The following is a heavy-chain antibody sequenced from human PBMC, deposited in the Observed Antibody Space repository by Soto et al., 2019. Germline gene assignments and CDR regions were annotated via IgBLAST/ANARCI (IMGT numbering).Heavy chain of an antibody. Sequence: QVQLQESGPGLVKPSETLSLTCTVSGGSISSYYWSWIRQPPGKGLEWIGHIYYSGSTNYNPSLKSRVTISVDTSKNQFSQNLSSVTAADTAVYYCARDGYTVTPNYYYGMDVWGQGTTVTVSS. V-gene: IGHV4-59*01. D-gene: IGHD4-4*01. CDR1: GGSISSYY. J-gene: IGHJ6*02. CDR3: ARDGYTVTPNYYYGMDV. CDR2: IYYSGST.